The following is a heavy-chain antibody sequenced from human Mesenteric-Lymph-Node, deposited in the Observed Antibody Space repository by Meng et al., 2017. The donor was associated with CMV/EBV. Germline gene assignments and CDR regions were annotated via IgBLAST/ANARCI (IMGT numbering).Heavy chain of an antibody. CDR2: INHSGGT. Sequence: VYGGSFSGYYWSWIRQPPGKGLEWIGEINHSGGTNYNPSLKSRVTISVDTSKNQFSLKLSSVTAADTAVYYCARDRRDGYNMFYFDYWGQGTLVTVSS. J-gene: IGHJ4*02. CDR1: GGSFSGYY. CDR3: ARDRRDGYNMFYFDY. D-gene: IGHD5-24*01. V-gene: IGHV4-34*01.